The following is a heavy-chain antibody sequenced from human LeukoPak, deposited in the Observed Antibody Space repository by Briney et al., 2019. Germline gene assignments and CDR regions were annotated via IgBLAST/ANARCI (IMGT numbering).Heavy chain of an antibody. CDR1: GFTFSSYS. J-gene: IGHJ4*02. Sequence: GGSLRLSCAASGFTFSSYSMNWVRQAPGKGLEWVSSISSSSSYIYYAGSVKGRFTISRDNAKNSLYLQMNSLRAEDTAVYYCVKGGGNVRRYFEYWGQGTLVTVSS. D-gene: IGHD4-23*01. CDR2: ISSSSSYI. CDR3: VKGGGNVRRYFEY. V-gene: IGHV3-21*04.